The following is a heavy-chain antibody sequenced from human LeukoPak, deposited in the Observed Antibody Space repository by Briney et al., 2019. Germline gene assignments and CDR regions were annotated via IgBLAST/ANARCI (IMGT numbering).Heavy chain of an antibody. D-gene: IGHD6-13*01. Sequence: SETLSLTCAVYSGSFSGYYWSWIRQPPGKGLEWIGETNHSGSTNYNPSLKSRVTISVDTPKNQFSLKLSSVTAADTAVYSCARSLWAAAGSVTGYWGQGTLVTVSS. J-gene: IGHJ4*02. CDR2: TNHSGST. V-gene: IGHV4-34*01. CDR1: SGSFSGYY. CDR3: ARSLWAAAGSVTGY.